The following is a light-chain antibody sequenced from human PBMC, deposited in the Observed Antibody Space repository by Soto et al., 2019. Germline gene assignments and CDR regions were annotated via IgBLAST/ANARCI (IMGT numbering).Light chain of an antibody. V-gene: IGKV3-20*01. CDR2: GAS. J-gene: IGKJ1*01. CDR1: QSVSSSF. CDR3: QHYGSSLWT. Sequence: EIMLTQSPGTLSLSPGERATLSCRASQSVSSSFLAWCQQKPGQAPRLLIYGASIRATGIPDRLSGSGAGTVLTLTISRLGPEDFAMYLCQHYGSSLWTFAQGTKVQIK.